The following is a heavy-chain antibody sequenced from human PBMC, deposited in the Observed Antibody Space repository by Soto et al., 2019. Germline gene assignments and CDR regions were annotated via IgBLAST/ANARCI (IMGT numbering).Heavy chain of an antibody. CDR1: GGSISSGGYY. Sequence: SETLSLTCTVSGGSISSGGYYWSWIRQHPGKGLEWIGYIYYSGSTYYSPSLKSRVTISVDTSKNQFSLKLSSVTAADTAVYYCARERHDYYDSSGYLDYWGQGTLVTVSS. CDR3: ARERHDYYDSSGYLDY. D-gene: IGHD3-22*01. CDR2: IYYSGST. V-gene: IGHV4-31*03. J-gene: IGHJ4*02.